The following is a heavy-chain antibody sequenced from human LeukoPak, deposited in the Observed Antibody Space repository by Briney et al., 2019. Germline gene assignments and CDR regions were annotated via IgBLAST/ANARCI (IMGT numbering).Heavy chain of an antibody. CDR1: GFTFSSYA. J-gene: IGHJ4*02. CDR2: ISYDGCNK. V-gene: IGHV3-30-3*01. D-gene: IGHD5-24*01. CDR3: AREVGEMATMLDY. Sequence: GGSLRLSCAASGFTFSSYAMHWVRQAPGKGLEWVAVISYDGCNKYYADSVKGRFTISRDNSKNTLYLQMNSLRAEDTAVYYCAREVGEMATMLDYWGQGTLVTVSS.